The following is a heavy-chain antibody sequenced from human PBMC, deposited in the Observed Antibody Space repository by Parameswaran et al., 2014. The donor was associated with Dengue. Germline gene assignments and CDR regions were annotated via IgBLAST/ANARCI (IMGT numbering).Heavy chain of an antibody. CDR3: ASHPMYSGNFDN. V-gene: IGHV3-11*03. D-gene: IGHD1-26*01. CDR1: GFTFSDYS. Sequence: GSLRLSCAASGFTFSDYSMSWIRQAPGKGLEWVSYISSISVYTNYADSAKGRFTISRDNGNNSLYLQMNSLRSDDTAVYYCASHPMYSGNFDNWGQGTLVTVSS. CDR2: ISSISVYT. J-gene: IGHJ4*02.